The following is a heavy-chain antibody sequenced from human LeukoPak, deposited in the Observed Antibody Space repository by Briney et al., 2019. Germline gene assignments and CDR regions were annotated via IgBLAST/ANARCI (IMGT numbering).Heavy chain of an antibody. CDR1: GGSFSGYY. Sequence: SETLSLTCAVYGGSFSGYYWSWIRQPPGKGLEWIGEINHSGSTNYNPSLKSRATISVDTSKTQSSLKLSSVTAADTAVYYCARSPTYCSSTSCLSYYYYMDVWSKGTSVTVSS. CDR3: ARSPTYCSSTSCLSYYYYMDV. CDR2: INHSGST. J-gene: IGHJ6*03. D-gene: IGHD2-2*01. V-gene: IGHV4-34*01.